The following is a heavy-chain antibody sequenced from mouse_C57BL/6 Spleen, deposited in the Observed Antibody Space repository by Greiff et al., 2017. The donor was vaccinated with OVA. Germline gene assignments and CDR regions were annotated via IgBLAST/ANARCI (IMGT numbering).Heavy chain of an antibody. CDR2: IWRGGST. D-gene: IGHD2-3*01. Sequence: VKLMESGPGLVQPSQSLSITCTVSGFSLTSYGVHWVRQSPGKGLEWLGVIWRGGSTDYNAAFMSRLSITKDNSKSQVFFKMNSLQADDTAIYYCAKNLYDGYYFDYWGQGTTLTVSS. CDR1: GFSLTSYG. CDR3: AKNLYDGYYFDY. V-gene: IGHV2-5*01. J-gene: IGHJ2*01.